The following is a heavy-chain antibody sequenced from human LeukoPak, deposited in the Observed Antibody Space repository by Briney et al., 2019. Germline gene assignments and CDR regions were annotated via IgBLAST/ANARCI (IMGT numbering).Heavy chain of an antibody. D-gene: IGHD3-10*01. Sequence: GGSLRLSCTTSGFTFGDYAMSWVRQAPGKGLEWVGCIGSKVHGGTAEYAASVKGRFTISRDDSKSIAYLQMNSLKTEDTAVYHCIAPYHYAWGTSRWGQGTLVTVSS. CDR3: IAPYHYAWGTSR. V-gene: IGHV3-49*04. CDR2: IGSKVHGGTA. J-gene: IGHJ4*02. CDR1: GFTFGDYA.